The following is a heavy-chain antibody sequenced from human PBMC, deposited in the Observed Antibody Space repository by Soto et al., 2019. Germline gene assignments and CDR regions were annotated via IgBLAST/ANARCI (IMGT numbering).Heavy chain of an antibody. CDR2: IGYDGSNK. V-gene: IGHV3-33*01. CDR3: AREREQWLVPYYFAS. D-gene: IGHD6-19*01. J-gene: IGHJ4*02. CDR1: GFTFSSYG. Sequence: QVQLVESGGGVVQPGRSLRLSCAASGFTFSSYGMHWVRQAPGKGLEWVAVIGYDGSNKYYADSVKGRFTISRDNSKNRLYRQMNSLRAENTAVHYCAREREQWLVPYYFASWGQGTLVTVSS.